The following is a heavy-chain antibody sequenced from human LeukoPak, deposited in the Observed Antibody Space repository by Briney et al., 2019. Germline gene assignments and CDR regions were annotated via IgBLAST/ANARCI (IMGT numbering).Heavy chain of an antibody. J-gene: IGHJ4*02. Sequence: GGSLRLSCAASGFTFSDYYMSWIRQAPGKGLEWVPYISSSGSTRYYADSVKGRFTISRDNAKNSLYLQMNSLRAEDTAVYYCARVDYVLAGLDYWGQGTLVTVSS. CDR3: ARVDYVLAGLDY. CDR2: ISSSGSTR. V-gene: IGHV3-11*01. D-gene: IGHD2/OR15-2a*01. CDR1: GFTFSDYY.